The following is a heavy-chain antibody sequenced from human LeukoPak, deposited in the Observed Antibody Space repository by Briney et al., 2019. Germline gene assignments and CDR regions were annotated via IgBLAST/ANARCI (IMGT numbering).Heavy chain of an antibody. V-gene: IGHV3-21*01. D-gene: IGHD6-13*01. CDR3: ARERVQQLEPFYYYYYYIDV. J-gene: IGHJ6*03. CDR2: ISRSGSHK. Sequence: GGTLRLSCAASGFSFSSYSLTWVRQAPGTGLELVSSISRSGSHKYYEDSAKGRFTISRDNAKNSLYLQMNSLRAEDTAVYYCARERVQQLEPFYYYYYYIDVWGKGTTVTV. CDR1: GFSFSSYS.